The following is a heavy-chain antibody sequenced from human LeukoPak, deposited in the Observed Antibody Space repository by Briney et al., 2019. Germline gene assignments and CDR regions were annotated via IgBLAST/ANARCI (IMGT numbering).Heavy chain of an antibody. V-gene: IGHV3-66*01. CDR2: IYSGGST. J-gene: IGHJ4*02. CDR1: GFTVSSNY. D-gene: IGHD3-22*01. Sequence: TGGSLRLSCAASGFTVSSNYMSWVRQAPGKGLEWVSVIYSGGSTYYADSVKGRFTISRDNSKNTLYLQMNSLRAEDTAVYYCARDPSPYYDSSGYKNFDYWGQGTLVTVSS. CDR3: ARDPSPYYDSSGYKNFDY.